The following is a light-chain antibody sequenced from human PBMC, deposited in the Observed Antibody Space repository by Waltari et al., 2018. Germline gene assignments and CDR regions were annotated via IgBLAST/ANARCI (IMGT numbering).Light chain of an antibody. CDR1: RTISSN. Sequence: ETVMTQSPATLSVSPGERATRSCRTSRTISSNLAWYQQKPGQAPRLLIYGASIRATGVPARFSGSGSGTQFTLTIHSLQSEDFAVYYCQQYNNWPPWTFGQGTKVEIK. J-gene: IGKJ1*01. CDR3: QQYNNWPPWT. CDR2: GAS. V-gene: IGKV3-15*01.